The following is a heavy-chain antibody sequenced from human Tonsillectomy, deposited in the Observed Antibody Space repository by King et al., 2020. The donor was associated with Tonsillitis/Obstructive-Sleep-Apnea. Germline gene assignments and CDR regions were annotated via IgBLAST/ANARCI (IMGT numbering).Heavy chain of an antibody. Sequence: QLVQSGAEVKKPGASVKVSCKASGYTFTSYGISWVRQAPGQGLEWMGWISVDNGNTNYAQKFQDSVTMTTDTSTNTGYMGLRSLRSDDTAVYYCAKKIQNWFDPWGQGTLVTVSS. CDR1: GYTFTSYG. CDR2: ISVDNGNT. J-gene: IGHJ5*02. CDR3: AKKIQNWFDP. V-gene: IGHV1-18*01.